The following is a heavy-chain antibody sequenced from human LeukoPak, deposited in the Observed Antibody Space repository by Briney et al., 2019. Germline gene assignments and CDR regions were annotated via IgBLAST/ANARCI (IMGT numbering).Heavy chain of an antibody. CDR3: ARDGVLRFGELLKPFFDY. CDR2: IIPIFGTA. CDR1: GGTFSSYA. Sequence: ASVKVSCKASGGTFSSYAISWVRQAPGQGLEWMGGIIPIFGTANYAQKFQGRVTVTADESTSTAYMELSSLRSEDTAVYYCARDGVLRFGELLKPFFDYWGQGTLVTVSS. D-gene: IGHD3-10*01. J-gene: IGHJ4*02. V-gene: IGHV1-69*13.